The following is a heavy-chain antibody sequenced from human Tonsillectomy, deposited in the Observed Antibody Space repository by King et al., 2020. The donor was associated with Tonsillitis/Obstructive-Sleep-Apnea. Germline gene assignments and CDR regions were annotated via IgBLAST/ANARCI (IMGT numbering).Heavy chain of an antibody. CDR2: ISSSSYT. J-gene: IGHJ4*02. CDR3: ARDDTKSGYCSGGSCLPHDY. V-gene: IGHV3-11*05. CDR1: GFTFSDYY. Sequence: VQLVESGGGLVKPGGSLRLSCAASGFTFSDYYMSWIRQAPGKGLEWDSYISSSSYTNYADSVKGRFTISRDNSKNSLYLQMNSLRAEDTAVYYCARDDTKSGYCSGGSCLPHDYWGQGTLVTVSS. D-gene: IGHD2-15*01.